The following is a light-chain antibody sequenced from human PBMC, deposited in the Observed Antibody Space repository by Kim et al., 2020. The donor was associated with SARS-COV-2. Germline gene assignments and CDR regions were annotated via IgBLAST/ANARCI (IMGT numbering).Light chain of an antibody. CDR2: DAS. Sequence: SASVGDRVTITCQASQDIKTYLNWFPQRPGKAPKLLIYDASNLEVGVPSRFSGSGSGTHFTFTISSLQPEDVATYYCQQSDNLPLTFGPGTKLEI. V-gene: IGKV1-33*01. CDR1: QDIKTY. CDR3: QQSDNLPLT. J-gene: IGKJ3*01.